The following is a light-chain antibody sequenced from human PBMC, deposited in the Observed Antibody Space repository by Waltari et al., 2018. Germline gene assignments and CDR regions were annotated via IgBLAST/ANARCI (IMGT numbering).Light chain of an antibody. V-gene: IGKV3-20*01. CDR1: QSVSRA. Sequence: EIVLTQPPAPLSLPLGEGPPSSCRASQSVSRALAWYQQRPGQAPRLLIYGASTRATGIPDRFSGSGSGTDFSLTISRLEPDDFAVYYCQQYVRLPGTFGQGTTVEI. CDR2: GAS. CDR3: QQYVRLPGT. J-gene: IGKJ1*01.